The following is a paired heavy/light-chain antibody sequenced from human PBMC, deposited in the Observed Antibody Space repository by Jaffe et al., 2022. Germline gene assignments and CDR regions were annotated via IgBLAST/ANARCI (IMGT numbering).Heavy chain of an antibody. J-gene: IGHJ6*03. Sequence: QVQLQESGPGLVKPSQTLSLTCTVSGGSISSGSYYWSWIRQPAGKGLEWIGRIYTSGSTNYNPSLKSRVTISVDTSKNQFSLKLSSVTAADTAVYYCARSTLDSSGYYYYYYYYMDVWGKGTTVTVSS. CDR1: GGSISSGSYY. CDR3: ARSTLDSSGYYYYYYYYMDV. D-gene: IGHD3-22*01. CDR2: IYTSGST. V-gene: IGHV4-61*02.
Light chain of an antibody. J-gene: IGKJ2*01. CDR1: QSVSSSY. V-gene: IGKV3-20*01. Sequence: EIVLTQSPGTLSLSPGERATLSCRASQSVSSSYLAWYQQKPGQAPRLLIYGASSRATGIPDRFSGSGSGTDFTLTISRLEPEDFAVYYCQQYGSSTLYTFGQGTKLEIK. CDR2: GAS. CDR3: QQYGSSTLYT.